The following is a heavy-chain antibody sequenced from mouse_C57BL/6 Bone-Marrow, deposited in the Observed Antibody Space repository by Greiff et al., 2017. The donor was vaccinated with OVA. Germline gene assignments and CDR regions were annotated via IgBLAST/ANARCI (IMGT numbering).Heavy chain of an antibody. D-gene: IGHD1-1*01. CDR2: IYPSDSET. Sequence: QVQLQQPGAELVRPGSSVKLSCKASGYTFTSYWMDWVKQRPGQGLEWIGNIYPSDSETHYNQKFKDKATLTVDKSSSTAYMQLSSLTSADSAVYYCARCPLITTVVAKWYFDVWGTGTTVTVSS. CDR3: ARCPLITTVVAKWYFDV. V-gene: IGHV1-61*01. J-gene: IGHJ1*03. CDR1: GYTFTSYW.